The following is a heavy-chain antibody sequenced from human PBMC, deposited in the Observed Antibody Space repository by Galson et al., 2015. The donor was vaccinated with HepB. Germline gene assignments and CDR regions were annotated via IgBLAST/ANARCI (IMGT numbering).Heavy chain of an antibody. J-gene: IGHJ6*03. CDR2: IIPIFGTA. Sequence: SVKVSCKASGGTFSSYAISWVRQAPGQGLEWMGGIIPIFGTANYAQKFQGRVTITADESTSTAYMELSSLRSEDTAVYYCARVWQQLDRSYYYMDVWGKGTTVTVSS. CDR3: ARVWQQLDRSYYYMDV. CDR1: GGTFSSYA. D-gene: IGHD6-13*01. V-gene: IGHV1-69*13.